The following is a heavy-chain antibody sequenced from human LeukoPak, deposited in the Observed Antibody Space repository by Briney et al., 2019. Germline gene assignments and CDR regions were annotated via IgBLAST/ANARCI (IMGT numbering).Heavy chain of an antibody. V-gene: IGHV3-23*01. D-gene: IGHD3-10*01. CDR2: ISGSGDRT. J-gene: IGHJ4*02. Sequence: GGSLRLSCAASGFTFSSSAMSWVRQAPGKGLEWVSTISGSGDRTYYADSVKGRFTISRDNSKNTLFLHMNSLRAEDTAVYSCARGYYGSGSYGWFDYWGQGTLVTVSS. CDR3: ARGYYGSGSYGWFDY. CDR1: GFTFSSSA.